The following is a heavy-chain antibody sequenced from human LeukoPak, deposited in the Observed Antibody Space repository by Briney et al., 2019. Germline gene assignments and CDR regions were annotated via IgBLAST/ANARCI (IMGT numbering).Heavy chain of an antibody. CDR3: ARDLRRTTETTPHY. CDR1: GYTFTSYG. Sequence: GASVKVSCKASGYTFTSYGISWVRQAPGQGLEWMGWISAYNGNTNYAQKLQGRVTMTTDTSTSTAYMELRSLRSDDTAVYYCARDLRRTTETTPHYWGQGTLVTVSS. D-gene: IGHD1-1*01. J-gene: IGHJ4*02. V-gene: IGHV1-18*01. CDR2: ISAYNGNT.